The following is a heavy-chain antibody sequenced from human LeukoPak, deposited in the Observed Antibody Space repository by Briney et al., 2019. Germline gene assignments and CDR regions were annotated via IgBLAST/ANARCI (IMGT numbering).Heavy chain of an antibody. CDR2: IYYSGST. J-gene: IGHJ3*02. CDR1: GGSISSYY. Sequence: SETLSLTCTVSGGSISSYYWSWIRQPPRKGLEWIGYIYYSGSTNYNPSLRSRVTISVDTSNNQFSLRLGSVTAADTAVYHCARHCCSGPAKRVFDIWGQGTMVTVSS. D-gene: IGHD2-15*01. V-gene: IGHV4-59*08. CDR3: ARHCCSGPAKRVFDI.